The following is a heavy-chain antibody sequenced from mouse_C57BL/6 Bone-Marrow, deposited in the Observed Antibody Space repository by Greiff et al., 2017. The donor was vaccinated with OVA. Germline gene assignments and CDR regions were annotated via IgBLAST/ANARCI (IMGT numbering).Heavy chain of an antibody. J-gene: IGHJ2*01. CDR3: TRWGWLLRYYFDY. D-gene: IGHD2-3*01. Sequence: SVPLSFPSSVYTFTDYEMHWVKQTPVHGLEWIGAIDPETGGTAYNQKFKGKAILTADKSSSTAYMELRSLTSEDSAVYYCTRWGWLLRYYFDYWGQGTTLTVSS. CDR2: IDPETGGT. CDR1: VYTFTDYE. V-gene: IGHV1-15*01.